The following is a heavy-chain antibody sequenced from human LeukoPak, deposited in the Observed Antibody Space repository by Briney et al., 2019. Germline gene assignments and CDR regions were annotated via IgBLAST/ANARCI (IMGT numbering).Heavy chain of an antibody. CDR3: SRERAGVFQY. V-gene: IGHV3-49*04. J-gene: IGHJ4*02. CDR2: IRGRVYGATT. Sequence: PGGSLRLSCTTSGFIFGDYAMSWVRQAPGKGLEWVSLIRGRVYGATTEYAASVKGRFAMSRDDSKSIAYLQMNSLKSEDTARYYCSRERAGVFQYWGQGILVTVSS. CDR1: GFIFGDYA.